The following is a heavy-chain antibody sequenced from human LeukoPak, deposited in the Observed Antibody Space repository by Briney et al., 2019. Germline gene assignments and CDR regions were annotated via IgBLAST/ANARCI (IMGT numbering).Heavy chain of an antibody. CDR3: VREAAATLFDY. V-gene: IGHV3-21*01. CDR2: ISSSSRDI. J-gene: IGHJ4*02. D-gene: IGHD1-26*01. CDR1: GVTFSTYT. Sequence: PGGSLRLSCAASGVTFSTYTMNWVRQAPGKGLEWVAAISSSSRDIFYADSVKGRFSISRDNTHNSLSLRMNSLGAEDTAVYYCVREAAATLFDYWGQGTLVTVSS.